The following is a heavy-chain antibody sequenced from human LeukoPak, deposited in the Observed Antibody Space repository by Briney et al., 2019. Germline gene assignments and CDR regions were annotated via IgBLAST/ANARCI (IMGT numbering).Heavy chain of an antibody. V-gene: IGHV4-34*01. Sequence: SETLSLTCAVYGGSFSGYYWSWIRQPPGKGLEWIGEINHSGSTNYNPSLKSRVTISVDTSKNQFSLKPSSVTAADTAVYYCARGPDTAMVKYYYYMDVWGKGTTVTVSS. CDR3: ARGPDTAMVKYYYYMDV. CDR1: GGSFSGYY. CDR2: INHSGST. J-gene: IGHJ6*03. D-gene: IGHD5-18*01.